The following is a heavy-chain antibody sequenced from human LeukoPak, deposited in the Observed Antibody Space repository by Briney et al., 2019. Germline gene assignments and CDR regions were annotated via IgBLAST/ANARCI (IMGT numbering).Heavy chain of an antibody. CDR2: IYYSGST. V-gene: IGHV4-59*08. CDR3: ARHGIPGYSSGWPYYYYGMDV. CDR1: GGSISSYY. Sequence: SQTPSLTCTVSGGSISSYYWSWIRQPPGKGLEWIGYIYYSGSTNYNPSLKSRVTISVDTSKNQFSLKLSSVTAADTAVYYCARHGIPGYSSGWPYYYYGMDVWGQGTTVTVSS. J-gene: IGHJ6*02. D-gene: IGHD6-19*01.